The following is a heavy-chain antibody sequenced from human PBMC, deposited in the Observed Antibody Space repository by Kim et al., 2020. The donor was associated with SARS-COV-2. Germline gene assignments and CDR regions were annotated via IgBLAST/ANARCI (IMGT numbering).Heavy chain of an antibody. CDR2: MSNSGSS. CDR1: GDSVTSDRYF. D-gene: IGHD3-10*01. CDR3: ARDASGRPYHYGLDV. Sequence: SETLSLTCTVAGDSVTSDRYFWHWIRQPPGKGLEWIGYMSNSGSSNSNPSLKSRVTISVDKSTNQFSLRLRSVTPADTAVYYCARDASGRPYHYGLDVWGQGTTVTVSS. J-gene: IGHJ6*02. V-gene: IGHV4-61*01.